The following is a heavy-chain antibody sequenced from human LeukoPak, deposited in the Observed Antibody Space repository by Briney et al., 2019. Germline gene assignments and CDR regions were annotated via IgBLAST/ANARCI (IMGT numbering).Heavy chain of an antibody. Sequence: GGSLRLSCAASGFTFSSYAMSWVRQAPGKGLEWVSAISGGGSSTCYADSVKGRFTISRDNSKNTLYLQMNSLRAEDTAIYYCAKGIAAAGPYFDYWGQGTLVTVSS. CDR1: GFTFSSYA. D-gene: IGHD6-13*01. V-gene: IGHV3-23*01. CDR3: AKGIAAAGPYFDY. CDR2: ISGGGSST. J-gene: IGHJ4*02.